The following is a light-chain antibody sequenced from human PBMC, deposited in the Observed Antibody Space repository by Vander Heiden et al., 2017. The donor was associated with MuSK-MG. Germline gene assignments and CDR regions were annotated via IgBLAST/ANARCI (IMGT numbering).Light chain of an antibody. J-gene: IGKJ4*01. Sequence: DIQMTQSPSSLSASVGDRVTITCRASQSISNFLNWYQQKPGKAPKLLIYDAASLHRRVPSRFSGSGSGTDFTITISSLQPEDFATYYCRQSSTTPLTIGGGTKVEI. CDR2: DAA. V-gene: IGKV1-39*01. CDR1: QSISNF. CDR3: RQSSTTPLT.